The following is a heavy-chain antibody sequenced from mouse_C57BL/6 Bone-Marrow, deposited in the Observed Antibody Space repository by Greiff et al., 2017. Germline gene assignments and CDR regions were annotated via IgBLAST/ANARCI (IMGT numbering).Heavy chain of an antibody. Sequence: VQLQQSGPGLVKPSQSLSLTCSVTGYSITSGYYWNWIRQFPGNKLEWMGYIGYDGSNNYNPSLKNRIAITRDTSKNQFFLKLNSVTTEDTATYYCAREGSYYGSSYCAMDYWGQGTSVTVSS. J-gene: IGHJ4*01. V-gene: IGHV3-6*01. CDR2: IGYDGSN. CDR1: GYSITSGYY. D-gene: IGHD1-1*01. CDR3: AREGSYYGSSYCAMDY.